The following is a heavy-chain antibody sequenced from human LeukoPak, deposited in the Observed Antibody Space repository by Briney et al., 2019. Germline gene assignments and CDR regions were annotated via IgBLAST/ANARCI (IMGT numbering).Heavy chain of an antibody. V-gene: IGHV4-34*01. Sequence: SETLSLTCAVSGVSFNDYYWSWVRQAPGKGLEWIGEINHSGYTNDSPSLKSRVTLSIDTSRKQFSLNLRSVTVADTGIYYCTRMTTGHDYWGQGTLVTVSS. CDR3: TRMTTGHDY. D-gene: IGHD4-17*01. J-gene: IGHJ4*02. CDR1: GVSFNDYY. CDR2: INHSGYT.